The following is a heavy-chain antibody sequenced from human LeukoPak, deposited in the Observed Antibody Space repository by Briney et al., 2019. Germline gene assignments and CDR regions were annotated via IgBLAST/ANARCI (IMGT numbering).Heavy chain of an antibody. J-gene: IGHJ5*02. D-gene: IGHD5-18*01. Sequence: ASVKVSCKASGGTFSSYAISWVRQAPGQGLEWMGGIIPIFGTANYAQKFQGRVTITADESTSTAYMELSSLRSEDTAVYYCARALVSYVNYNWFDPWGQGTLVTVSS. CDR1: GGTFSSYA. V-gene: IGHV1-69*13. CDR2: IIPIFGTA. CDR3: ARALVSYVNYNWFDP.